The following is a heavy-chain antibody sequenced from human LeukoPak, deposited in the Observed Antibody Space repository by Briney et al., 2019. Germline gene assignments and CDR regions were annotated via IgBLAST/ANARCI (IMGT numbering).Heavy chain of an antibody. Sequence: PSETLTLTCTVSGRSFSSYYWSWIRQPAGRGLEWIGRIYTSGSTNYNPSLKSRVTMSVGTSKKQSSQKLSSVTAADTAVYYCARSGVHDWFDPWGQGTLVTVSS. CDR1: GRSFSSYY. D-gene: IGHD1-1*01. CDR2: IYTSGST. J-gene: IGHJ5*02. V-gene: IGHV4-4*07. CDR3: ARSGVHDWFDP.